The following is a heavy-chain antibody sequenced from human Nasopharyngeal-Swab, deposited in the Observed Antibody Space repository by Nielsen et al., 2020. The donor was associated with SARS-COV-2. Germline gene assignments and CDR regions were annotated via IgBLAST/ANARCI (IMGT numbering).Heavy chain of an antibody. D-gene: IGHD3-10*01. Sequence: GGSLRLSCAASGLTYRSYGRTWVRQATGKGLEWVPIISGSGDSTYYADSVKGRFTISRDNSDNTLYLQMNSLRAEDTAVYYCAKAGWFGELARSFDYWGQGTLVTVSS. CDR3: AKAGWFGELARSFDY. V-gene: IGHV3-23*01. CDR1: GLTYRSYG. J-gene: IGHJ4*02. CDR2: ISGSGDST.